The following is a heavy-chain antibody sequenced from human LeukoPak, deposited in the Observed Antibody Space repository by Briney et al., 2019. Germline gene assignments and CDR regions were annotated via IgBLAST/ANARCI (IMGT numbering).Heavy chain of an antibody. V-gene: IGHV3-74*01. CDR1: GFTFSDYW. J-gene: IGHJ4*02. Sequence: GGSLRLSCVTSGFTFSDYWMHWVRQAPGKGLVWVSRIKSDGNSISYADSVKGRFTISRDNAKSTLYLQMNSLRAEDTAVYYCAKRSDYGVNSNYFDYWGQGTLVTVSS. CDR3: AKRSDYGVNSNYFDY. CDR2: IKSDGNSI. D-gene: IGHD4-23*01.